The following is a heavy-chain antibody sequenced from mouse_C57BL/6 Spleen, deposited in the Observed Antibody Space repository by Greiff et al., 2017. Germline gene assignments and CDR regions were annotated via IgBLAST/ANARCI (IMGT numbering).Heavy chain of an antibody. V-gene: IGHV1-15*01. D-gene: IGHD1-1*01. CDR1: GYTFTDYE. Sequence: QVQLQQSGAELVRPGASVTLSCKASGYTFTDYEMHWVKQTPVHGLEWIGAIDPETGGTAYNQKFKGKAILTADKSSSTAYMELRSLTSEDSAVYYSTRALITTLEAPGDYTGEGATLSESS. J-gene: IGHJ2*01. CDR3: TRALITTLEAPGDY. CDR2: IDPETGGT.